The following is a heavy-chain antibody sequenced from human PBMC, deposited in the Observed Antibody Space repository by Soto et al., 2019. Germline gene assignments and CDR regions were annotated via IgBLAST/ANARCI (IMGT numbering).Heavy chain of an antibody. V-gene: IGHV1-3*01. Sequence: ASVKVSCKASGYTFTSYAMHWVRQAPGQRLEWMGWINAGNGNTKYSQKFQGRVTITADKSTSTAYMELSSLRSEDTAVYYCARGSQYQLTNWFDPWGQGTPVIVSS. J-gene: IGHJ5*02. CDR2: INAGNGNT. CDR1: GYTFTSYA. D-gene: IGHD2-2*01. CDR3: ARGSQYQLTNWFDP.